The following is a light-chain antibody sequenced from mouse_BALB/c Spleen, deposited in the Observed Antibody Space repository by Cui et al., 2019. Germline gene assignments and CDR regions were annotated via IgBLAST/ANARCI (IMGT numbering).Light chain of an antibody. Sequence: DIVMTQSPSSLTLTAGENVTMSCKSSQSLLHSGNQTNYLTWNQQKAGQPPKLLIYWASTRECGVPDRFTGSGSGTEFTLTISSVQAEDLAVYYCQNEYSYPITFGSGTKLEIK. V-gene: IGKV8-19*01. CDR2: WAS. J-gene: IGKJ4*01. CDR1: QSLLHSGNQTNY. CDR3: QNEYSYPIT.